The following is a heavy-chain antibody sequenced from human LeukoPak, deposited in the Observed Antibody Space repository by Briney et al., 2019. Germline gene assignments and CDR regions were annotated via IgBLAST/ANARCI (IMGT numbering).Heavy chain of an antibody. D-gene: IGHD3-10*01. Sequence: SETLSLTCAVYGGSFSGYYWSWIRQPPGKGLEWIGEINHSGSTNYNPSLKSRVTISVDTSKNQFSLKLSSVTAADTAVYYCARQTYYYGSGSYGDFDYWGQGTLVTVSS. V-gene: IGHV4-34*01. CDR1: GGSFSGYY. CDR3: ARQTYYYGSGSYGDFDY. CDR2: INHSGST. J-gene: IGHJ4*02.